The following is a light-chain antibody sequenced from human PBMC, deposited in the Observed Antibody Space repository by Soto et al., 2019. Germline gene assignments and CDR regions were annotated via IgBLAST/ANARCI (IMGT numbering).Light chain of an antibody. CDR2: DAS. J-gene: IGKJ3*01. Sequence: DIQMTQSPSSLSASVGDRVTITCQASQDISNYLNWYQQKPGKAPKLLMSDASILETGVPSRFSGSGSGTDFTFPISGLQPEDIATYYCQQYDTPPPTFGPGTKVDLK. CDR3: QQYDTPPPT. V-gene: IGKV1-33*01. CDR1: QDISNY.